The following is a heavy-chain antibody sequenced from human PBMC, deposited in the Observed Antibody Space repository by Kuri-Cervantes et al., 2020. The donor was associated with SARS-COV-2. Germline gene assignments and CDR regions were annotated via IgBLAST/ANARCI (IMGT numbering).Heavy chain of an antibody. CDR2: IMPALGMP. V-gene: IGHV1-69*10. CDR3: ASDGVSGSLSLDF. CDR1: GGTFSTAI. D-gene: IGHD6-19*01. Sequence: SVTVSCKASGGTFSTAIISWVRQGPGQGLEWMGGIMPALGMPTYAQKFRGRVTITADTSTATAYLELSSLKSEDTALYYCASDGVSGSLSLDFWGQGTLVTVSS. J-gene: IGHJ4*02.